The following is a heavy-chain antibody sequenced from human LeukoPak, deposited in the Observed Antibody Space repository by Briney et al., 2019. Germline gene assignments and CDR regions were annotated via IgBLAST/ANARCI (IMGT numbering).Heavy chain of an antibody. Sequence: PGGSLRLSCAASGFTFSSYGMHWVRQAPGKGLEWVAVISYDGSNKYYADSVKGRFTISRDNSKNTLYLQMNSLRAEDTAVYYCAKDVSGDYVGYMDVWGKGTTVTVSS. CDR1: GFTFSSYG. CDR2: ISYDGSNK. D-gene: IGHD4-17*01. J-gene: IGHJ6*03. CDR3: AKDVSGDYVGYMDV. V-gene: IGHV3-30*18.